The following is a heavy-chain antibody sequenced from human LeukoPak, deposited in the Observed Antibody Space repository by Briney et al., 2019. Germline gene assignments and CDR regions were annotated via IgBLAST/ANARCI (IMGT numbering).Heavy chain of an antibody. V-gene: IGHV4-34*01. CDR1: GGSFSGYY. CDR2: INHSGST. D-gene: IGHD3-22*01. CDR3: ARLPQYYYDSSGYYGRHYYHMDV. J-gene: IGHJ6*03. Sequence: SETLSLTCAVYGGSFSGYYWSWIRQPPGKGLEWIGEINHSGSTNCNPSLKSRVTISVDTSKNQFSLKLSSVTAADTAVYYCARLPQYYYDSSGYYGRHYYHMDVWGKGTTVTISS.